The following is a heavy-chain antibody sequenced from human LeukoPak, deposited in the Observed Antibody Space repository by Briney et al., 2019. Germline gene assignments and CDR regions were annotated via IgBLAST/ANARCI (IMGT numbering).Heavy chain of an antibody. D-gene: IGHD3-22*01. J-gene: IGHJ5*02. CDR3: ARRFPYYDGTRNWFDP. V-gene: IGHV7-4-1*02. CDR1: GYTFTSFA. CDR2: INTNTGNP. Sequence: ASVKVSCKASGYTFTSFAMNWVRQAPGQGLEWMGWINTNTGNPTYAQGFTGRFVFSLDTSVSTAYLQISSLKAEDTAVYYCARRFPYYDGTRNWFDPWGQGTLVTVSS.